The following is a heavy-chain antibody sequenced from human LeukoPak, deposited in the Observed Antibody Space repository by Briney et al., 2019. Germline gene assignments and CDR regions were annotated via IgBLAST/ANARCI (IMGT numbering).Heavy chain of an antibody. V-gene: IGHV4-4*07. J-gene: IGHJ4*02. CDR3: ARHISEEAAIRDDY. CDR2: IYTSGST. CDR1: GGSISSYY. Sequence: PSETLSLTCTVSGGSISSYYWSWIRQPAGKRLEWIGRIYTSGSTNYNPSLKSRVTMSVDTSKNQFSLKLSSATAADTAVYYCARHISEEAAIRDDYWGQGTLVTVSS. D-gene: IGHD2-2*02.